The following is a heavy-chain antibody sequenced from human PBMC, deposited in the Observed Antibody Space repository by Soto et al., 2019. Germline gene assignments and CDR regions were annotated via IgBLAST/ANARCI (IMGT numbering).Heavy chain of an antibody. CDR2: ISGSGVST. J-gene: IGHJ4*02. Sequence: GGSLRLSCAASGFTFSSYAISWVRQAPGKGLEWVSAISGSGVSTYYADSVKARFTISRDNSKNTLYLQMNSLRAEDTAVYYCAKEYGCGNFLHLDYWGQGTLVTVSS. D-gene: IGHD2-21*02. CDR3: AKEYGCGNFLHLDY. V-gene: IGHV3-23*01. CDR1: GFTFSSYA.